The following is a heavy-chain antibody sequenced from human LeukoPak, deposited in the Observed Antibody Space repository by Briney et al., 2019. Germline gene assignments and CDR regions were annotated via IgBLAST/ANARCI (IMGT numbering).Heavy chain of an antibody. Sequence: SQTLSLTCAISGDSVSSNSAAWNWIRQSPSRGLEWLGRTYYRSKWYNDYAVSVKSRITINPDTSKNQFSLQLNSVTPEDTAVYYCARDSSPYPNSGYYCMDVWGKGTTVTVSS. J-gene: IGHJ6*03. D-gene: IGHD3-22*01. CDR1: GDSVSSNSAA. CDR3: ARDSSPYPNSGYYCMDV. CDR2: TYYRSKWYN. V-gene: IGHV6-1*01.